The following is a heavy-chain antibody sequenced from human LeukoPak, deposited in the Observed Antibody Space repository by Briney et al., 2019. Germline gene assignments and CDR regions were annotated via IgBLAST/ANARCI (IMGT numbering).Heavy chain of an antibody. CDR3: ATTYYYDSSGYYYY. V-gene: IGHV1-69*13. D-gene: IGHD3-22*01. Sequence: SVKVSCKASGGTFSSYAISWVRQAPGQGLEWMGGIIPIFGTANYAQKFQGRVTITADESTSTAYMELSSLRSEDTAVYYCATTYYYDSSGYYYYWGQGTLVTVSS. J-gene: IGHJ4*02. CDR1: GGTFSSYA. CDR2: IIPIFGTA.